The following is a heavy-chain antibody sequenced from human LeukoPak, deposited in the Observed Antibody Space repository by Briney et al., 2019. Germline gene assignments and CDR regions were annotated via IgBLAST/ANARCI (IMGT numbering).Heavy chain of an antibody. CDR3: ATRGYQTRGYYDFWSGYDY. CDR1: GFTFSSYA. J-gene: IGHJ4*02. V-gene: IGHV3-23*01. Sequence: GGSLRLSCAASGFTFSSYAMSWVRQAPGKGLEWVSTISDSGGSTYFADSVKGRFTISRDNAKNSLYLQMNSLRAEDTAVYYCATRGYQTRGYYDFWSGYDYWGQGMLVTVSS. D-gene: IGHD3-3*01. CDR2: ISDSGGST.